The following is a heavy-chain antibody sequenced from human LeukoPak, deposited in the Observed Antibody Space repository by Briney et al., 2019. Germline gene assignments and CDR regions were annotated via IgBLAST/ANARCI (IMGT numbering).Heavy chain of an antibody. Sequence: GASVKVSCKASGYTFTGYYMHWVRQAPGQGLEWMGWINPNSGGTNYAQKFQGRVTMTRDTSISTAYMELSRLRSDDTAVYYCARDSSSDSYYDSSGYYCDYWGQGTLVTVSS. D-gene: IGHD3-22*01. V-gene: IGHV1-2*02. J-gene: IGHJ4*02. CDR3: ARDSSSDSYYDSSGYYCDY. CDR1: GYTFTGYY. CDR2: INPNSGGT.